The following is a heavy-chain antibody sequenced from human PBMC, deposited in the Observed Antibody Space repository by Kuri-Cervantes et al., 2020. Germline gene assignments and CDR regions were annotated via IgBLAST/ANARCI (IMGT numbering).Heavy chain of an antibody. J-gene: IGHJ6*03. CDR1: GGSISSSSYY. Sequence: GGSLRLSCTVSGGSISSSSYYWGWIRQAPGKGLEWVSAISGSGGSTYYADSVKGRFTISRDNSKNTLYLQMNSLRAEDTAVYYCAKGGLGYCTGGVCADYYYYYMDVWGKGTTVTVSS. CDR3: AKGGLGYCTGGVCADYYYYYMDV. V-gene: IGHV3-23*01. CDR2: ISGSGGST. D-gene: IGHD2-8*02.